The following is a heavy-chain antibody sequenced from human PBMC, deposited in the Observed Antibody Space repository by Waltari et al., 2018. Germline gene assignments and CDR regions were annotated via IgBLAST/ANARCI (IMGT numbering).Heavy chain of an antibody. Sequence: EVQLVQSGAEVRKPGESLKISCMGSGYRFASYWIGWVRQMPGKGLEWMGFILPGDSDTRDGPSFQGHVTISADTSNSTAYLQLTNLKASDTAMYYCARHPLVWVASTQNAFDVWGQGTMVTVSS. CDR1: GYRFASYW. J-gene: IGHJ3*01. D-gene: IGHD3-16*01. CDR2: ILPGDSDT. CDR3: ARHPLVWVASTQNAFDV. V-gene: IGHV5-51*03.